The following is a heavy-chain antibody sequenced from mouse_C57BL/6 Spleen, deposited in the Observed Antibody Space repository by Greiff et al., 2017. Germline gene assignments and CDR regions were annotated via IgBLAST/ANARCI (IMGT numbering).Heavy chain of an antibody. CDR3: TDGYYDGYWYFDV. D-gene: IGHD2-3*01. V-gene: IGHV1-26*01. Sequence: VQLQQSGPELVKPGASVKISCKASGYTFTDYYMNWVKQSHGKSLEWIGDINPNNGGTSYNQKFKGKATLTVDKSSSTAYMELRSLTSEDSAVYYCTDGYYDGYWYFDVWGTGTTVTVSS. CDR1: GYTFTDYY. CDR2: INPNNGGT. J-gene: IGHJ1*03.